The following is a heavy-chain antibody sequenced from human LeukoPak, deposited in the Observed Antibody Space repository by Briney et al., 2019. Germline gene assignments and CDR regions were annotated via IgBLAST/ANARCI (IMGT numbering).Heavy chain of an antibody. V-gene: IGHV1-2*02. CDR2: INPNSGGT. CDR1: GYTFTGYY. Sequence: ASVKVSCKASGYTFTGYYMHWVRQAPGQGLEWMGWINPNSGGTNYAQKFQGRVTMTRDMSTSTVYMELSSLRSEDTAVYYCARDPTMVRGVIITSSWFDPWGQGTLVTVSS. CDR3: ARDPTMVRGVIITSSWFDP. J-gene: IGHJ5*02. D-gene: IGHD3-10*01.